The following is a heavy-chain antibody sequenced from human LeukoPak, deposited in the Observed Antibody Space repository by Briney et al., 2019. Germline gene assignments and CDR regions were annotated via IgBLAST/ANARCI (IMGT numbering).Heavy chain of an antibody. D-gene: IGHD2-2*01. CDR1: GYTFTGYY. J-gene: IGHJ5*02. V-gene: IGHV1-2*02. Sequence: GASVKVTCKASGYTFTGYYLHWVRQAPGQGLEWMGWINPNSGGTYYAQKFQGRVTMTRDTSISTAYMELSRLTSDDTAVYYCAEGLRTTSWIERNWFDPWGQGTLVTVSS. CDR2: INPNSGGT. CDR3: AEGLRTTSWIERNWFDP.